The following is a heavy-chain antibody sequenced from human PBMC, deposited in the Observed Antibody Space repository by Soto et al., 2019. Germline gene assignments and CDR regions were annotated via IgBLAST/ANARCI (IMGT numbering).Heavy chain of an antibody. CDR1: GGSFSGYY. Sequence: PSETLSLTCAVYGGSFSGYYWSWIRQPPGKGLEWIGEINHSGSTNYNPSLKSRVTISVDTSKNQFSLKLSSVTAADTAVYYCARAPRKRAVADAFDIWGQGTMVTVSS. V-gene: IGHV4-34*01. CDR3: ARAPRKRAVADAFDI. CDR2: INHSGST. D-gene: IGHD6-19*01. J-gene: IGHJ3*02.